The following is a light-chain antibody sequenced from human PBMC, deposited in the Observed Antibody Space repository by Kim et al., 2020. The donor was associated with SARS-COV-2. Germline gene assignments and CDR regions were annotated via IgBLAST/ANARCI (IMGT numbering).Light chain of an antibody. Sequence: SSVKLTCTLSSGHSSYIITRHQQQPGKAPRYLKKLEGSRSSNKGSRVSDRFSVSSSRADRYLTISNLQSEDEADYYCETWDSNTQMFGGRTQLTIL. CDR2: LEGSRSS. V-gene: IGLV4-60*03. CDR1: SGHSSYI. CDR3: ETWDSNTQM. J-gene: IGLJ3*02.